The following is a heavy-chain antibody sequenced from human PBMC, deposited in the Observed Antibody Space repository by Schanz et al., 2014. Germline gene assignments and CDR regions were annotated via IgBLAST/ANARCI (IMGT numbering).Heavy chain of an antibody. Sequence: QVQLVQSEAAVKKPGASVKVSCKASGYFFSSYGISWVRQAPGQGFEWMGLISPSGGSTSYAQKFQGRVTMTRDTSTSTVFMELSSLRSEDTAIYYCARGNTIFGVVILGWLDPWGQGTLVTVSS. V-gene: IGHV1-46*01. CDR1: GYFFSSYG. D-gene: IGHD3-3*01. J-gene: IGHJ5*02. CDR3: ARGNTIFGVVILGWLDP. CDR2: ISPSGGST.